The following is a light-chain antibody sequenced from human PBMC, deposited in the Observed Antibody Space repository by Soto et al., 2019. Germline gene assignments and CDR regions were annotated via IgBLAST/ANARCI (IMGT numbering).Light chain of an antibody. J-gene: IGLJ1*01. Sequence: QSVLTQPASVSGSPGQSIAISCTGSSSDVGIYNYVSWYQQHPGKVPKLIIYEVTNRPSGVSNRFSGSKSGNTASLTISGLQAEDEADYYCSSYRTSSTRVFGTGTNVXV. CDR1: SSDVGIYNY. V-gene: IGLV2-14*01. CDR2: EVT. CDR3: SSYRTSSTRV.